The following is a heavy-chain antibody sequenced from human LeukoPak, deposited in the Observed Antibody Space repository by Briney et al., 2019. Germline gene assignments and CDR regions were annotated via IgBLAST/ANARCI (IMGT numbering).Heavy chain of an antibody. D-gene: IGHD3-16*01. Sequence: GGSLSLSCAASGFIFSDYYMTWIRQAPGKGLEWVSDISSSRSYTNYADSVKGRFTISRDNAKKSLYLQMNSLRADDTAVYYCASGGGGMVIGDYWGQGTLVTVSS. V-gene: IGHV3-11*06. CDR2: ISSSRSYT. CDR3: ASGGGGMVIGDY. CDR1: GFIFSDYY. J-gene: IGHJ4*02.